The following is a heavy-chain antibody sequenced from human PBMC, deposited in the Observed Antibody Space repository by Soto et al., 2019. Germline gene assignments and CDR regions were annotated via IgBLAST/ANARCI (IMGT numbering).Heavy chain of an antibody. CDR3: ARIRAAAAGTHAFDI. V-gene: IGHV2-70*01. J-gene: IGHJ3*02. CDR2: IDWDDDK. CDR1: GFSLSTSGMC. Sequence: SGPTLVNPTQTLTLTCTFSGFSLSTSGMCVSWIRQPPGKALEWLALIDWDDDKYYSTSLKTRPTISKDTSKNQVVLTMTNMDPVDTATYYCARIRAAAAGTHAFDIWGQGTMVTVSS. D-gene: IGHD6-13*01.